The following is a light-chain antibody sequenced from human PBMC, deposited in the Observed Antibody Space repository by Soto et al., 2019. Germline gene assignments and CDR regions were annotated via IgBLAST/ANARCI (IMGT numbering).Light chain of an antibody. Sequence: QTVVTQEPSFSVSPGGTVTLTCGLSSGSVSTSYYPSWYQQTPGQPPRTLIYNTNNRSSGVPNRFSGSTLGNKAALTITGAQADDESHYYCVLHMGGGIWVFGGGTKVTVL. CDR1: SGSVSTSYY. J-gene: IGLJ3*02. CDR2: NTN. CDR3: VLHMGGGIWV. V-gene: IGLV8-61*01.